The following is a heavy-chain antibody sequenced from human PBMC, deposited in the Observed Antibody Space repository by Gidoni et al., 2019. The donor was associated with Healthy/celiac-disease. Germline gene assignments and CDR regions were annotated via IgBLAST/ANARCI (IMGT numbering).Heavy chain of an antibody. D-gene: IGHD3-10*01. J-gene: IGHJ5*02. CDR2: ISYDGSNK. V-gene: IGHV3-30*18. CDR1: GFTFSSYG. Sequence: QVQLVESGGGVVQPGRSLRLSCAASGFTFSSYGMHWVRQAPGKGLEWVTVISYDGSNKYYADSVKGRFTISRDNSKNTLYLQMNSLRAEDTAVYYCAKDRRITMVRDLNWFDPWGQGTLVTVSS. CDR3: AKDRRITMVRDLNWFDP.